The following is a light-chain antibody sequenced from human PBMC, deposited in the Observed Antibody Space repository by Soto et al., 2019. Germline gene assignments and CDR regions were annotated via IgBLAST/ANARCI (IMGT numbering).Light chain of an antibody. CDR3: SSYTSRSTRV. J-gene: IGLJ1*01. Sequence: QSALTQPASVSGSPGQSSTISCTGTSSDVGAYDFVSWYQQHPDKAPKLMIYEVSNRPSGVSNRFSGSRSVNTATLTISGLQAEDEADYYCSSYTSRSTRVFGTGTKVTVL. CDR1: SSDVGAYDF. V-gene: IGLV2-14*03. CDR2: EVS.